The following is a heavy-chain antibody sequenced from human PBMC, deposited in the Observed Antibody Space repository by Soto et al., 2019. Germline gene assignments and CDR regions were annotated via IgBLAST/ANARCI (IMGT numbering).Heavy chain of an antibody. CDR1: GYTFSRYG. CDR3: AKNGQPPYYYYGMDV. J-gene: IGHJ6*02. D-gene: IGHD2-8*01. CDR2: VSGYNGDT. Sequence: QGQLVQSGPEVKKPGASVKVSCKASGYTFSRYGISWVRQAPGQGLEWMGWVSGYNGDTKYAQKVQGRVTMTIDTSTYTAYMELRSLTSDDPAIYYCAKNGQPPYYYYGMDVWGQGTTVTVSS. V-gene: IGHV1-18*01.